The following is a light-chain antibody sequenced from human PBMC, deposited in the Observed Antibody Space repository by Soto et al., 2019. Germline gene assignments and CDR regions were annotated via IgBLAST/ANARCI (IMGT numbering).Light chain of an antibody. CDR3: QQYGHSPRT. Sequence: EVVLTQSPGTLSLSPGERASLSCRASQSFINSFLAWYQQKAGQSPRLLIYAASARAIGIPDRFSGSGSGTDFTLTISRLEPEDFAVYYCQQYGHSPRTFGQGTKVDIK. J-gene: IGKJ1*01. V-gene: IGKV3-20*01. CDR1: QSFINSF. CDR2: AAS.